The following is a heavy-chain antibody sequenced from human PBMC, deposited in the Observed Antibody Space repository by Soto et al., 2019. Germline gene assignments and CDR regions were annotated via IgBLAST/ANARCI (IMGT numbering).Heavy chain of an antibody. J-gene: IGHJ6*02. D-gene: IGHD5-12*01. Sequence: SETLSLTCTVSGGSISSYYWSWIRQPPGKGLEWIGYIYYSGSTNYNPSLKSRVTISVDTSKNQFSLKLSSVTAADTAVYYCARGGVDIVAEDPKYYYYYGMDVWGQGTTVTVSS. CDR2: IYYSGST. CDR1: GGSISSYY. CDR3: ARGGVDIVAEDPKYYYYYGMDV. V-gene: IGHV4-59*01.